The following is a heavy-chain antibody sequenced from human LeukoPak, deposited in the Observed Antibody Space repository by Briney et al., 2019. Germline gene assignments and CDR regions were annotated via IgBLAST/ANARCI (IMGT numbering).Heavy chain of an antibody. Sequence: ASVKVSCKASGYTFTAYYMHWLRQAPGQGLQWMGWINPNSGDPNYAQTFQGRVTMTRGTSISTAYMQLNSLRSDDTAVYYCARGGDGNRRDFDYWGQGTLVTVSS. V-gene: IGHV1-2*02. CDR1: GYTFTAYY. J-gene: IGHJ4*02. D-gene: IGHD5-24*01. CDR2: INPNSGDP. CDR3: ARGGDGNRRDFDY.